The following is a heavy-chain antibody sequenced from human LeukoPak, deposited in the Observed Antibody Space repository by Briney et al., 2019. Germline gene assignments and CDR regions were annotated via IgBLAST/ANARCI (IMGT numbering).Heavy chain of an antibody. V-gene: IGHV3-23*01. Sequence: GGSLRLSCAASGFTFSSYAMSWVRQAPGKGLEWVSAISGSGGSTYYADSVKGRFTISRDNSKNTLYLQMNSLRAEDTAVYYCAGRGQVIVRPSPDYWGQGTLVTVSS. CDR1: GFTFSSYA. J-gene: IGHJ4*02. D-gene: IGHD3-22*01. CDR2: ISGSGGST. CDR3: AGRGQVIVRPSPDY.